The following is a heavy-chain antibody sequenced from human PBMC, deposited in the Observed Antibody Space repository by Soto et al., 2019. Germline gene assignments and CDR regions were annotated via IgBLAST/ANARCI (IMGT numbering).Heavy chain of an antibody. D-gene: IGHD1-7*01. V-gene: IGHV4-30-2*01. CDR2: IYHSGST. J-gene: IGHJ5*02. CDR1: GGSISSGGYS. Sequence: SETLSLTCAVSGGSISSGGYSWSWIRQPPRKGLEWIGYIYHSGSTYYNPSLKSRVTISVDRSKNQFSLKLSSVTAADTAVYYCARDSLTGNYFDPWGQGTLVTVSS. CDR3: ARDSLTGNYFDP.